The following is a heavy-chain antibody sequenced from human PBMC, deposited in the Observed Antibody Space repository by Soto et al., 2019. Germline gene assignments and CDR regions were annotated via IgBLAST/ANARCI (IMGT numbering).Heavy chain of an antibody. CDR3: ATDPREYYYDSSRTKYFQH. CDR1: GYTLTELS. CDR2: FDPEDGET. Sequence: ASVKVSCKVSGYTLTELSMHWVRQAPGKGLEWMGGFDPEDGETIYAQKFQGRVTMTEDTSTDTAYMELSSLRSEDTAVYYCATDPREYYYDSSRTKYFQHWGQGTLGTVSS. J-gene: IGHJ1*01. V-gene: IGHV1-24*01. D-gene: IGHD3-22*01.